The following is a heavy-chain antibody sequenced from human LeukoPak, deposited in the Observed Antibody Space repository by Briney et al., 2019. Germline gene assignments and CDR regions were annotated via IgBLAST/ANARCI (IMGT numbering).Heavy chain of an antibody. D-gene: IGHD2-15*01. CDR1: GFTFSSYA. Sequence: GGSLRLSCAASGFTFSSYAMNWVRQAPGKGLEWVSAISGSGGSKYYADSVKGRFTISRDNSKNTLYLQMNSLRAEDTAVYYCAKYELLATPHFDYWGQGTLVTVSS. CDR2: ISGSGGSK. J-gene: IGHJ4*02. CDR3: AKYELLATPHFDY. V-gene: IGHV3-23*01.